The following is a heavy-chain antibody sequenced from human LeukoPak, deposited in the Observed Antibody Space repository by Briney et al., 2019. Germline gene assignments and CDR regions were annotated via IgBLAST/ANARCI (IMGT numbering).Heavy chain of an antibody. CDR3: ARWHGVVIINYYYYGMDV. J-gene: IGHJ6*02. Sequence: GGSLRLSCAASGFTFSNYWVYWVRQAPGKGLVWGSLILNDGSTTTYADSVKGRFTISRDNAKSSLYLQMNSLRAEDTAVYYCARWHGVVIINYYYYGMDVWGQGTTVTVSS. CDR2: ILNDGSTT. D-gene: IGHD3-3*01. V-gene: IGHV3-74*01. CDR1: GFTFSNYW.